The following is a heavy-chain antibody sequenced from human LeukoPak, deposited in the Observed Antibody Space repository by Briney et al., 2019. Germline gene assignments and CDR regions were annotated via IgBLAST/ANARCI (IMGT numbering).Heavy chain of an antibody. V-gene: IGHV3-48*01. CDR2: ISSSSSTI. Sequence: PGGSLRLSCAASGFTFSSYSMNWVRQAPGKGLEWVSYISSSSSTIYYADSVKGRFTISRDNSKNTLYLQMDSLRAEDTAVYYCAKSRAGGYSYAYFDYWGQGTLVTVSS. D-gene: IGHD5-18*01. CDR3: AKSRAGGYSYAYFDY. J-gene: IGHJ4*02. CDR1: GFTFSSYS.